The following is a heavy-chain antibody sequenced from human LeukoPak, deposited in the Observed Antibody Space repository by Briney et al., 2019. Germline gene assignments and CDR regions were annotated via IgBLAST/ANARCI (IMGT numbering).Heavy chain of an antibody. J-gene: IGHJ5*02. D-gene: IGHD6-13*01. CDR1: GYTFTGYY. CDR3: ARDEASIIAAADL. Sequence: ASVKVSCEASGYTFTGYYMHWVRQAPGQGLEWMGRINPNSGGTNYAQKFQGRVTMTRDTSISTAYMELSRLRSDDTAVYYCARDEASIIAAADLWGQGTLVTVSS. V-gene: IGHV1-2*06. CDR2: INPNSGGT.